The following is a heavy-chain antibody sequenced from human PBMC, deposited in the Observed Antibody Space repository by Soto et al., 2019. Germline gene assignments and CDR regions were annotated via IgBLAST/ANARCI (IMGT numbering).Heavy chain of an antibody. CDR2: ISGSGGST. J-gene: IGHJ4*02. V-gene: IGHV3-23*01. CDR1: GFTFSSYA. CDR3: ARLPKGTTVTS. D-gene: IGHD4-17*01. Sequence: EVQLLESGGGLVQPGGSLRLSCAASGFTFSSYAMSWVRQAPGKGLEWVSAISGSGGSTYYADSVKGRFTISRDNSKNSLYLQMNSLGDEDTAVYYCARLPKGTTVTSWGRGTLVTVSS.